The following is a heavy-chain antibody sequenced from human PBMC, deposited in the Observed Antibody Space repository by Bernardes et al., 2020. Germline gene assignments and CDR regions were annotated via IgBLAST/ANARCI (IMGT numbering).Heavy chain of an antibody. CDR1: EFTFSAYV. D-gene: IGHD1-1*01. CDR3: ARDGSRWDMDV. CDR2: INHDGRDI. Sequence: GGSLRLSCAASEFTFSAYVMHWVRQRPGEGLMWVSRINHDGRDITYADSAKGRFTTSRDNAKNTLYLQMNSLRAEDTAVYYCARDGSRWDMDVWGKGTTVTISS. J-gene: IGHJ6*03. V-gene: IGHV3-74*01.